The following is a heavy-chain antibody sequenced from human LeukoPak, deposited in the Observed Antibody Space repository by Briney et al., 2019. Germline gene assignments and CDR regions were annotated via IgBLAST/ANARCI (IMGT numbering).Heavy chain of an antibody. CDR3: ASTGLYPY. CDR1: GFTFSSYA. CDR2: ISYDGSNK. V-gene: IGHV3-30*04. J-gene: IGHJ4*02. D-gene: IGHD2-8*02. Sequence: PGGSLRLSCAASGFTFSSYAMHWVRQAPGKGLEWVAVISYDGSNKYYADSVEGRFTISRDNSKNTLYLQMNSLRAEDTAVYYCASTGLYPYWGQGTLVTVSS.